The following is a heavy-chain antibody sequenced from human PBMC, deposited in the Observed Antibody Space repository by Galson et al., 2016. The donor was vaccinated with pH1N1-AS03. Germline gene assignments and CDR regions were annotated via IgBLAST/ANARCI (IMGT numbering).Heavy chain of an antibody. J-gene: IGHJ4*01. CDR3: VTGGNNFGHAY. V-gene: IGHV3-15*01. Sequence: SLRLSCAGSGFTFNNTWMSRVRQAPGEGLGWVGRIKRKTDGGTTEYAAPGKGRFTISRDDSRDTLNLQMNSLKTEDSALYYCVTGGNNFGHAYWGQGTLVTVSS. CDR1: GFTFNNTW. D-gene: IGHD5-18*01. CDR2: IKRKTDGGTT.